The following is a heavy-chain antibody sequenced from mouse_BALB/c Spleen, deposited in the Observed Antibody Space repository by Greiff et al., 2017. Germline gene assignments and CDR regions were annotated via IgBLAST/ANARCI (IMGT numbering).Heavy chain of an antibody. J-gene: IGHJ2*01. D-gene: IGHD4-1*01. CDR2: ISSGSSTI. V-gene: IGHV5-17*02. Sequence: EVKLVESGGGLVQPGGSRKLSCAASGFTFSSFGMHWVRQAPEKGLEWVAYISSGSSTIYYADTVKGRFTITRDNPKNTLFLQMTSLRSEDTAIYYCARWGGLGQGYYFDYWGQGTTLTVSA. CDR1: GFTFSSFG. CDR3: ARWGGLGQGYYFDY.